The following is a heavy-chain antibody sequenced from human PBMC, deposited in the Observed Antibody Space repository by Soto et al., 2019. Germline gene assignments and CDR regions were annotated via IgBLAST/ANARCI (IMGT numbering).Heavy chain of an antibody. D-gene: IGHD6-19*01. V-gene: IGHV1-69*06. CDR2: IIPLFDAT. J-gene: IGHJ4*02. CDR1: GGTFTTYD. Sequence: QVQLLQSGAEVRNPGSSVKASCKASGGTFTTYDISWVRQAPGQGLEWMGGIIPLFDATKYAQKFQGRVTITAEKSTGTDYMELSSLRSEDTAMYYCARDRSSSWYNGTFYFDSWGQGTLVTVSS. CDR3: ARDRSSSWYNGTFYFDS.